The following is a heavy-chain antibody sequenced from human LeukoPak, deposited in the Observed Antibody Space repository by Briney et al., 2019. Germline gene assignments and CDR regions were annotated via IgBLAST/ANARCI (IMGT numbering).Heavy chain of an antibody. CDR1: GYTLSDYY. J-gene: IGHJ4*02. Sequence: ASVKVSCKASGYTLSDYYVHWVRQAPGQGLEWMGMINPNTGATKTAQKFQGRVTMTGDTSINTASMELTSLTSGDAAVYYCARVPIEWSNLYFDYRGQGTHVTVSS. V-gene: IGHV1-2*02. CDR2: INPNTGAT. D-gene: IGHD2-8*01. CDR3: ARVPIEWSNLYFDY.